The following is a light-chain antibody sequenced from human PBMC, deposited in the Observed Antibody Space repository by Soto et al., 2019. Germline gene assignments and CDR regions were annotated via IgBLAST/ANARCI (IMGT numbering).Light chain of an antibody. CDR2: GNT. V-gene: IGLV1-40*01. Sequence: QSALTQPPSVSGAPGQRVTISCTGSSSNIGAGYDVHWYQQLPGTAPKLLIYGNTNRPSGVPDRFSGSRSGTSASLAITGLQAEDDGDHYCQSYDSSLSGSSVFGTGTKVTVL. J-gene: IGLJ1*01. CDR3: QSYDSSLSGSSV. CDR1: SSNIGAGYD.